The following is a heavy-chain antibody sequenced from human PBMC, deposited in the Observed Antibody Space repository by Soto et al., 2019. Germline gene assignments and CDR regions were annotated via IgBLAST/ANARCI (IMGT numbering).Heavy chain of an antibody. D-gene: IGHD3-3*01. J-gene: IGHJ4*02. Sequence: EVQLVESGGGLVQPGGSLRLSCAASGFTVTSNYMIWVRQAPGKGLEWISVIYTGGGTKYADSVKGRFTISRDTSRNTVYHHMDSLRRQYSAVSYVAIADLEKPTPWGQGTLVTVSS. CDR2: IYTGGGT. CDR1: GFTVTSNY. V-gene: IGHV3-66*01. CDR3: AIADLEKPTP.